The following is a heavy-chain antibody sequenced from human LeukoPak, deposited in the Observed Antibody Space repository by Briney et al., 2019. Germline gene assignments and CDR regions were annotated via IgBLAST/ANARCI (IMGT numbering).Heavy chain of an antibody. J-gene: IGHJ4*02. D-gene: IGHD6-6*01. V-gene: IGHV5-51*01. Sequence: GESLKISCKGSGYSFTSYWIGWVRQMPGKGLEWRGIIYPGDSDTRYSPSFQGQVTISADKSISTAYLQWSSLKASDTAMYYCARTVSGYSSSSYLYYWGQGTLVTVSS. CDR3: ARTVSGYSSSSYLYY. CDR2: IYPGDSDT. CDR1: GYSFTSYW.